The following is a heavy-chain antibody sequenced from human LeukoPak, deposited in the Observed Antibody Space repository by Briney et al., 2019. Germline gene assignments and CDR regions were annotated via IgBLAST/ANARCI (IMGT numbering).Heavy chain of an antibody. Sequence: SETLSLTCAVYGGSFSGYYWSWIRQPPGKGLEWIGEINHSGSTNYNPSLKSRVTISVDTSKNQFSLKLSSVTAADTSVYYCARGIVLVPAAKEYFDLRGRGTLVTVSS. CDR1: GGSFSGYY. V-gene: IGHV4-34*01. D-gene: IGHD2-2*01. CDR2: INHSGST. CDR3: ARGIVLVPAAKEYFDL. J-gene: IGHJ2*01.